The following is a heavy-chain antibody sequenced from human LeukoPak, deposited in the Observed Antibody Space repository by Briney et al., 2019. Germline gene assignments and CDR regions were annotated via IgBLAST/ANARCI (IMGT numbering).Heavy chain of an antibody. CDR2: INSDGSST. CDR1: GFTFSSYW. Sequence: GGSLRLSCAASGFTFSSYWMHWVRQAPGKVLVWVSRINSDGSSTSYADSVKGRFTISRDTSKRTVYLQMKSLRADDTAVYYCTSGVYYYYYMDVWDKGTPVTISS. J-gene: IGHJ6*03. D-gene: IGHD3-10*01. V-gene: IGHV3-74*01. CDR3: TSGVYYYYYMDV.